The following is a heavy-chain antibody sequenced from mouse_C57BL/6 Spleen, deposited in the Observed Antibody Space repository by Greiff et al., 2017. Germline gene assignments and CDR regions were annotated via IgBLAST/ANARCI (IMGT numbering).Heavy chain of an antibody. D-gene: IGHD1-1*01. CDR3: ARNYYGSSYNHYYAMDY. J-gene: IGHJ4*01. V-gene: IGHV2-2*01. CDR1: GFSLTSYG. Sequence: VQLQQSGPGLVQPSQSLSITCTVSGFSLTSYGVHWVRQSPGKGLEWLGVIWSGGSTDYNAAFISRLSISKDNSNSQVFFKMNSLQADDTAIYYCARNYYGSSYNHYYAMDYWGQGTSVTVSS. CDR2: IWSGGST.